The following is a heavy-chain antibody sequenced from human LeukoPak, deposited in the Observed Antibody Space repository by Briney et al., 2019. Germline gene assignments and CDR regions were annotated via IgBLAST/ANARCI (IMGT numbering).Heavy chain of an antibody. Sequence: ASVKVSCKASGYTFTSFGISWVRQAPGQGLEWMGWISAYNGNTNSAQKLQGRVTVTTDTSTSTAFMELRSLRSDDTAVYYCARDIPLYSSSSPLDYWGQGTLVTVSS. J-gene: IGHJ4*02. CDR3: ARDIPLYSSSSPLDY. CDR1: GYTFTSFG. V-gene: IGHV1-18*01. D-gene: IGHD6-13*01. CDR2: ISAYNGNT.